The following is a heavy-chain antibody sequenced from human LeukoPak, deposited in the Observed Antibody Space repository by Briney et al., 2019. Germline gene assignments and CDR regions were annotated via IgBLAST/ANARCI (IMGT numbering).Heavy chain of an antibody. J-gene: IGHJ6*03. CDR2: ISGSGGST. Sequence: PGGSLRLSCAASGFTFSSYAMSWVRQAPGKGLEWVSAISGSGGSTYYADSVKGRFTISRDNSKNTLYLQMSSLRAEDTAVYYFARESTTVVTRNSRPQSYYYCMDVWRKGATVIVSS. CDR1: GFTFSSYA. CDR3: ARESTTVVTRNSRPQSYYYCMDV. D-gene: IGHD4-23*01. V-gene: IGHV3-23*01.